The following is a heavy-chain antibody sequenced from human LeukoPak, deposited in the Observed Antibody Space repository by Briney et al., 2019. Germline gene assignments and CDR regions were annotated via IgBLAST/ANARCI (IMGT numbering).Heavy chain of an antibody. Sequence: ASVKVSCKASGYTFTGYHIHWVRQAPGQGLEWMGWINPNSGGTNYAQRFQGRVTMTRDTSSSTAYMELSRLRSDDTAMFYCASTTGLDDWGQGTLVTVSS. CDR2: INPNSGGT. J-gene: IGHJ4*02. V-gene: IGHV1-2*02. CDR1: GYTFTGYH. CDR3: ASTTGLDD. D-gene: IGHD1-1*01.